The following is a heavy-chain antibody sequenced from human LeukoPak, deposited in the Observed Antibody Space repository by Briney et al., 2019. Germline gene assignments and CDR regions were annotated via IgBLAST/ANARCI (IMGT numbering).Heavy chain of an antibody. J-gene: IGHJ4*02. CDR2: ISAYNGNT. V-gene: IGHV1-18*01. CDR3: ARDPRGSYPPDRFDY. D-gene: IGHD1-26*01. Sequence: ASVKVSCKASGGTFSSYAISWVRQAPGQGLEWMGWISAYNGNTNYAQKLQGRVTMTTDTSTSTAYMELRSLRSDDTAVYYCARDPRGSYPPDRFDYWGQGTLVTVSS. CDR1: GGTFSSYA.